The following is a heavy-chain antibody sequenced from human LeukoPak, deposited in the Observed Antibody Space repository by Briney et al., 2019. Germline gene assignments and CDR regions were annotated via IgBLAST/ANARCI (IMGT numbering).Heavy chain of an antibody. CDR2: ISYDGSNK. V-gene: IGHV3-30*18. CDR3: AKDQYYYDSSGYGGFDY. J-gene: IGHJ4*02. CDR1: GFTFSSYG. Sequence: GGSLRLSCAASGFTFSSYGMHWVRQAPGQGLEWVAVISYDGSNKYYADSVKGRFTISRDNSKNTLYLQMNSLRAEDTAVYYCAKDQYYYDSSGYGGFDYWGQGTLVTVS. D-gene: IGHD3-22*01.